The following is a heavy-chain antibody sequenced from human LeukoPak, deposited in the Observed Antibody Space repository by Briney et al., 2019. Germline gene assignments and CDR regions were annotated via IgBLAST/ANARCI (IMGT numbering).Heavy chain of an antibody. CDR3: ASQGSVLRYFNY. D-gene: IGHD3-9*01. J-gene: IGHJ4*02. Sequence: GGSLRLSCAASGFTFRSYSMNWVRQAPGKGLEWVSAIDPSSTYIYYADSVKGRFTISRDNSKNTLYLQMNSLRAEDTAVYYCASQGSVLRYFNYWGQGTLVTVSS. V-gene: IGHV3-21*04. CDR1: GFTFRSYS. CDR2: IDPSSTYI.